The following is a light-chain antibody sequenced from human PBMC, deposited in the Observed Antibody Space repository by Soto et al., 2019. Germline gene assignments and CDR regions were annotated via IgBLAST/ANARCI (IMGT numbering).Light chain of an antibody. Sequence: DIVMTQSPATLSVSPGERATLSCRASQNIKSNLAWYQQKPGQAPMLLIYGPSSRATGIPARFSGSGSGTEFTRTISSLQSEDLAVYYCQQYNTWPLTFGGGTKLEIK. V-gene: IGKV3-15*01. CDR2: GPS. CDR1: QNIKSN. CDR3: QQYNTWPLT. J-gene: IGKJ4*01.